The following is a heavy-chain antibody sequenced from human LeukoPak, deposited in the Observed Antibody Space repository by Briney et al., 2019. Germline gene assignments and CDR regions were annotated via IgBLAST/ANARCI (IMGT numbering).Heavy chain of an antibody. CDR1: GYSFTSYW. CDR2: IYPGGSDT. D-gene: IGHD5-18*01. Sequence: GESLKISCKGSGYSFTSYWIGWVRQMPGKGLEWMGIIYPGGSDTRYSPSFQGQVTISADKSISTAYLQWSSLKASDTAMYYCASRRGYSYGPYHFDYWGQGTLVTVSS. V-gene: IGHV5-51*01. J-gene: IGHJ4*02. CDR3: ASRRGYSYGPYHFDY.